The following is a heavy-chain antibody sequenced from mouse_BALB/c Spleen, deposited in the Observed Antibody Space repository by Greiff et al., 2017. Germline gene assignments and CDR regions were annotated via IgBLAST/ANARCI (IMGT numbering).Heavy chain of an antibody. J-gene: IGHJ4*01. V-gene: IGHV1-80*01. Sequence: QVQLQQSGAELVRPGSSVKISCKASGYAFSSYWMNWVKQRPGQGLEWIGQIYPGDGDTNYNGKFKGKATLTADKSSSTAYMQLSSLTSEDSAVYFCARVRFHYAMDYWGQGTSVTVSS. CDR1: GYAFSSYW. CDR3: ARVRFHYAMDY. CDR2: IYPGDGDT.